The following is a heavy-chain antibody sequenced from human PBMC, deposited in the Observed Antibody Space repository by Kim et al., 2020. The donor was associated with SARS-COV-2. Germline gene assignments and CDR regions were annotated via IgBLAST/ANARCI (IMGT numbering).Heavy chain of an antibody. J-gene: IGHJ4*02. CDR3: AKDGGVGSSWNVDY. CDR1: GFTFSTYA. CDR2: ISGGGDTT. V-gene: IGHV3-23*01. Sequence: RGSLRLSCAASGFTFSTYAISWVRQAPGKGLEWVSGISGGGDTTYYADSVKGRFTISRDNSKNTLYLQMSSLRAEDTALYYCAKDGGVGSSWNVDYWGQG. D-gene: IGHD6-13*01.